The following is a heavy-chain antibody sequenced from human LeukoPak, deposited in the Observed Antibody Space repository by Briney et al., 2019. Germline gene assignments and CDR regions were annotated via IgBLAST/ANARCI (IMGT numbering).Heavy chain of an antibody. D-gene: IGHD3-22*01. CDR3: AREMDSSGYYWLDY. J-gene: IGHJ4*02. CDR1: GGSISSYY. V-gene: IGHV4-59*12. Sequence: ASETLSLTCTVSGGSISSYYWSWIRQPPGKGLEWIGYIYYSGSTNYSPPLKSRVTISVDTSKNQFSLNMTSVTAADTAVYYCAREMDSSGYYWLDYWGRGTLVTVSS. CDR2: IYYSGST.